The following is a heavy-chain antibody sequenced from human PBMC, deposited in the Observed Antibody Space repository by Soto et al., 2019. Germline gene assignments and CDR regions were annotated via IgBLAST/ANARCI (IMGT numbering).Heavy chain of an antibody. CDR1: GGSFSGYY. CDR2: INHSGST. V-gene: IGHV4-34*01. J-gene: IGHJ5*02. Sequence: QVQLQQWGAGLLKPSETLSLTCAVYGGSFSGYYWSWIRQPPGQGLEWIGEINHSGSTNYNPSLKSRVTISVDTSKNQFSLKLSSVTAADTAVYYCARIRITMVRGVIGRNWFDPWGQGTLVTVAS. D-gene: IGHD3-10*01. CDR3: ARIRITMVRGVIGRNWFDP.